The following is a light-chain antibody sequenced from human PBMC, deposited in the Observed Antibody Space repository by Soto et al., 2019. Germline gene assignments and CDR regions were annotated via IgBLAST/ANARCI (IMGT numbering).Light chain of an antibody. CDR2: GAL. Sequence: EVVMTQSPATLSVAPGERATLSCRASQSIGDYLAWYQHKPGQAPRLLIYGALTRATGIPARFAGSGSETDFTLTISSLQSEDFAIYYCQRYRAWVITFCQGTRLAIK. J-gene: IGKJ5*01. V-gene: IGKV3-15*01. CDR1: QSIGDY. CDR3: QRYRAWVIT.